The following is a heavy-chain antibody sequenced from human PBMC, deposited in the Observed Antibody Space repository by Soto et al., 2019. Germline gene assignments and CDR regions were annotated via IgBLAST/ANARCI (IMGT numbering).Heavy chain of an antibody. CDR2: IYDSGST. CDR1: GGSISSGDYY. V-gene: IGHV4-30-4*01. J-gene: IGHJ5*02. Sequence: PSETLSLTCTVSGGSISSGDYYWSWIRQPPGKGLEWIGYIYDSGSTYYNLSLKSRVSISIDTSKDQFSLKLNSVTAADTAVYYCARGVIHIHWFDPWGQGTLVTVSS. CDR3: ARGVIHIHWFDP.